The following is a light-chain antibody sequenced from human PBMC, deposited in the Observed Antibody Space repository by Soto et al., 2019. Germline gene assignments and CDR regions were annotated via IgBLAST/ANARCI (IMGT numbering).Light chain of an antibody. V-gene: IGLV1-47*01. CDR1: SSNIGSNY. J-gene: IGLJ2*01. CDR3: AAWDASLSGVV. CDR2: RNN. Sequence: QSVLTQPPSASGTPGQRVTISCSGSSSNIGSNYVYWYQQLPGTAPKLLIYRNNQRPSGVPDRFSGSKSGTSASLAISGVRYEEEADYYCAAWDASLSGVVFGGGTKLTVL.